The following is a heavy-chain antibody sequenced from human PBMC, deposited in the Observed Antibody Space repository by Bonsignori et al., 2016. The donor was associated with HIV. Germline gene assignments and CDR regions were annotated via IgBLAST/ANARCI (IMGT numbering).Heavy chain of an antibody. J-gene: IGHJ6*03. CDR2: IRSKAYGGTT. D-gene: IGHD3-22*01. V-gene: IGHV3-49*04. CDR3: TSLYDSSVLYYYYYMDV. Sequence: GGSLRLSCTASGFTFGDYAMSWVRQAPGKGLEWVGFIRSKAYGGTTEYAASVKGRFTISRDDSKSIAYLQMNSLKTEDTAVYYCTSLYDSSVLYYYYYMDVWGKGTTVTVSS. CDR1: GFTFGDYA.